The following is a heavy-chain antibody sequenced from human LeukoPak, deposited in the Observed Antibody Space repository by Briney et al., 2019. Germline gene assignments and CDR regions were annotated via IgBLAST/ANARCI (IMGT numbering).Heavy chain of an antibody. Sequence: PGGSLRLSCAASGFTFDDYAMHWVRQAPGKGLEWVSLISGDGVSTSYTNSVRGRFTISRDNNKNSLYLQMNSLRAEDTALYYCAKDDSTSWYGAFDIWGQGTMVTVSS. CDR2: ISGDGVST. CDR3: AKDDSTSWYGAFDI. J-gene: IGHJ3*02. D-gene: IGHD6-13*01. V-gene: IGHV3-43*02. CDR1: GFTFDDYA.